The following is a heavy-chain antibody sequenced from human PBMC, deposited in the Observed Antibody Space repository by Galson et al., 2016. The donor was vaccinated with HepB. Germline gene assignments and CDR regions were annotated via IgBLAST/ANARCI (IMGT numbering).Heavy chain of an antibody. CDR2: TWYDEINK. V-gene: IGHV3-33*01. Sequence: SLRLSCAASGFTFSIYGMHWVRQAPGKGLEWVAVTWYDEINKYYADSVKGRFTISRDYPKNTLYLQMNSLRVDDTAVYYCARASQLYCSSTSCYAGYYHYYGMDVWGQGTTVTVSS. CDR1: GFTFSIYG. CDR3: ARASQLYCSSTSCYAGYYHYYGMDV. J-gene: IGHJ6*02. D-gene: IGHD2-2*01.